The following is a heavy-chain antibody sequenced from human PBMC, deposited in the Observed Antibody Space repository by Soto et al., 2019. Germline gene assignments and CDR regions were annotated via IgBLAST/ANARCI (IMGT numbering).Heavy chain of an antibody. J-gene: IGHJ3*02. CDR3: ASTKLPGSGSAFDN. Sequence: QAQLVHSGPDAKKPGASVKVYCRASGYTFTGSYLHWVRQVPGQGPEWMGWINLNSGGAIYAQNFQVRVTLTRDTSISTAYMELTAQRSDDMAMYSCASTKLPGSGSAFDNWGQGTMVTVSS. V-gene: IGHV1-2*02. D-gene: IGHD2-15*01. CDR1: GYTFTGSY. CDR2: INLNSGGA.